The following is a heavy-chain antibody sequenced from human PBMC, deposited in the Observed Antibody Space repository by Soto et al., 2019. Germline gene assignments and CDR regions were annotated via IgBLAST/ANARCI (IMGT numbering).Heavy chain of an antibody. CDR1: GYSFTSYW. D-gene: IGHD2-2*01. J-gene: IGHJ4*02. CDR2: IDPSDSYT. CDR3: ASQVVPAARYDY. V-gene: IGHV5-10-1*01. Sequence: GESLKISCKGSGYSFTSYWISWVRQMPGKGLEWMGRIDPSDSYTNYSPSFQGHVTISADKSISSAYLQWSSLKASDTAMYYCASQVVPAARYDYWGQGTLVTVSS.